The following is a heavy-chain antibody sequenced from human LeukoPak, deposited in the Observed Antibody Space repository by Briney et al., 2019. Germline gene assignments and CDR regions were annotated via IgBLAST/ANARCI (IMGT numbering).Heavy chain of an antibody. J-gene: IGHJ4*02. CDR3: ARSRGSGLED. CDR2: IYSGGST. CDR1: GFTIGKSD. Sequence: GGSLRLSCATSGFTIGKSDMAWVRQAPGKGLEWVSVIYSGGSTYYADSVKGRFTISRDNSKNTLYLQMNSLRAEDTAVYYCARSRGSGLEDWGQGTLVTVSS. D-gene: IGHD6-19*01. V-gene: IGHV3-53*01.